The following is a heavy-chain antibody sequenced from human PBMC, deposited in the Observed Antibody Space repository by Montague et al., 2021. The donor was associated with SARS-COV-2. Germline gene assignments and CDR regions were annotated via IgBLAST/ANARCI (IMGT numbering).Heavy chain of an antibody. J-gene: IGHJ6*03. CDR2: IWYDGSNK. CDR1: GFTFSSYG. V-gene: IGHV3-33*01. CDR3: ARDPALYYYYMDV. Sequence: SLRLSCAASGFTFSSYGMHWVRQAPGKGLEWVAVIWYDGSNKYYADSVKGRFTISRDNSKNTLYLQMNSLRAEDTAVYYCARDPALYYYYMDVWGKGTTVTVSS.